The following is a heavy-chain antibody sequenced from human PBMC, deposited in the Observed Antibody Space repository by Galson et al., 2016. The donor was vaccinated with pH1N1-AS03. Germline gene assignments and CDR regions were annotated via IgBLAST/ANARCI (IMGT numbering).Heavy chain of an antibody. Sequence: SVKVSCKASGYTFTSHVVDWVRQAPGQSLEWMGWINTDTGYTKYSQKFQGRVTITKDTSATTAYMELSSLTSADTAVYYCARDRGSGYDLFDYYYGMDVWGQGTLVTVSS. D-gene: IGHD5-12*01. J-gene: IGHJ6*02. CDR2: INTDTGYT. CDR1: GYTFTSHV. V-gene: IGHV1-3*04. CDR3: ARDRGSGYDLFDYYYGMDV.